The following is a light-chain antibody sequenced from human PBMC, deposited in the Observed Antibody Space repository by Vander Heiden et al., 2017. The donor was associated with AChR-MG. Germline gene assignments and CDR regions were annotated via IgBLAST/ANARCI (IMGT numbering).Light chain of an antibody. V-gene: IGLV2-14*01. CDR3: SSYTSSSTLVV. J-gene: IGLJ2*01. CDR2: NIS. Sequence: QSAVTQPASVSGSPGQSITISCTGTSSDVGGYNYVSWYQQHPGKAPKLMIYNISRRPSGVSNRFSGSKSGNAASLTISGLQAEDEADCYCSSYTSSSTLVVFGGGTKLTVL. CDR1: SSDVGGYNY.